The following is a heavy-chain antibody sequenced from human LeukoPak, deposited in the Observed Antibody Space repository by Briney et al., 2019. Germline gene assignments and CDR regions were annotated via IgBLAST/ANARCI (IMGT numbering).Heavy chain of an antibody. Sequence: GGSLRLSCAASGFTFSSYEMNWVRQAPGKGLEWVSYISSSGSTIYYADSVKGRFTISRDNTKNSLYLQMNSLRAEDTAVYYCARDGGGDTAGSYWGQGTLVTVSS. CDR3: ARDGGGDTAGSY. CDR2: ISSSGSTI. D-gene: IGHD2-21*02. V-gene: IGHV3-48*03. CDR1: GFTFSSYE. J-gene: IGHJ4*02.